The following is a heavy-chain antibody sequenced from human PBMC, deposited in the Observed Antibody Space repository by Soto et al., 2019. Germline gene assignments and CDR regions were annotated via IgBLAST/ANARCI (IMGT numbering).Heavy chain of an antibody. J-gene: IGHJ5*02. CDR2: INPNSGGT. V-gene: IGHV1-2*02. CDR1: GYTFTGYY. D-gene: IGHD4-17*01. CDR3: ARVESPAYGGSELELYHWLDP. Sequence: ASVKVSCKASGYTFTGYYMHWVRQAPGQGLEWMGWINPNSGGTNYAQKFQGRVTMTRDTSISTAYMELSRLRSDDTAVYHCARVESPAYGGSELELYHWLDPWGQGTLVTVSS.